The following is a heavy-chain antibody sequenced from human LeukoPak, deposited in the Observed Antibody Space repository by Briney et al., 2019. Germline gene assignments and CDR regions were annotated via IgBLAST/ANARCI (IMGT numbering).Heavy chain of an antibody. V-gene: IGHV1-69*06. Sequence: SVKVSCKASGGTFSSYAISWVRQAPGQGLEWMGGIIPIFGTANYAQKFQGRVTITADKSTSTAYMELSSLRSEDTAVYYCARVAVIAAAVDYYYMDVWGKGTTVTVSS. CDR1: GGTFSSYA. CDR3: ARVAVIAAAVDYYYMDV. CDR2: IIPIFGTA. J-gene: IGHJ6*03. D-gene: IGHD6-13*01.